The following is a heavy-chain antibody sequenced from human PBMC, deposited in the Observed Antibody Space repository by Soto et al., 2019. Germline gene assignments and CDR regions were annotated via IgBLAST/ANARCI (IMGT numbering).Heavy chain of an antibody. CDR1: GCSISSSGSC. CDR3: ARQRLGELSLADPFDY. V-gene: IGHV4-39*07. Sequence: SETLSLTCTVSGCSISSSGSCWGWIRQPPGKGLEWTATVSYSGSTDYDPSLKSRVTISVDTSKNQFSLKLSSVTAADAAVYYCARQRLGELSLADPFDYWGQGTLVTVSS. J-gene: IGHJ4*02. D-gene: IGHD3-16*02. CDR2: VSYSGST.